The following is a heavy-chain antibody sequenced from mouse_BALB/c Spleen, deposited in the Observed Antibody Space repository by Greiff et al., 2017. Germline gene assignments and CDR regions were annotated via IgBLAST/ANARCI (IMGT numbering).Heavy chain of an antibody. V-gene: IGHV5-17*02. CDR1: GFTFSSFG. CDR2: ISSGSSTI. J-gene: IGHJ2*01. CDR3: ARTYYGNYDGVDY. D-gene: IGHD2-10*01. Sequence: EVKLQESGGGLVQPGGSRKLSCAASGFTFSSFGMHWVRQAPEKGLEWVAYISSGSSTIYYADTVKGRFTISRDNPKNTLFLQMTSLRSEDTAMYYCARTYYGNYDGVDYWGQGTTLTVSS.